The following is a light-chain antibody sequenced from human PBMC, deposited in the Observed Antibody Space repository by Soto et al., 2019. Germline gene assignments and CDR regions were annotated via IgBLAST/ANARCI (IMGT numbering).Light chain of an antibody. CDR3: SSYTTVSTYV. Sequence: QSALTQPASVSGSPGQSITISCTGTSSDVGGYNYVSWYQQHQGKAPKLMIYDVRNRPSGVSNRFSGSKSVNTASLTISGLQAEDEADYYCSSYTTVSTYVFGTGTKVTVL. CDR2: DVR. J-gene: IGLJ1*01. V-gene: IGLV2-14*01. CDR1: SSDVGGYNY.